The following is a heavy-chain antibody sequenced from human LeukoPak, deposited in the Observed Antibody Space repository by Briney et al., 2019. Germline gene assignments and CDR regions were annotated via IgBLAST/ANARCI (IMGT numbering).Heavy chain of an antibody. CDR3: ARVSVGGVRYWFDP. D-gene: IGHD1-26*01. V-gene: IGHV4-59*01. J-gene: IGHJ5*02. Sequence: PSETLSLTCTVSGGSISSYYWSWIRQPPGKGLEWIGYIYYSGSTNYNPSLKSRVTISVDTSKNQFSLKLSSVTAADTAVYYCARVSVGGVRYWFDPWGQGTLVTVSS. CDR2: IYYSGST. CDR1: GGSISSYY.